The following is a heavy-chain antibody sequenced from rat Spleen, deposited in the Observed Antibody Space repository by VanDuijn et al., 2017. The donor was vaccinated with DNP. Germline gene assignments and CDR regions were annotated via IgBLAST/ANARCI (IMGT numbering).Heavy chain of an antibody. D-gene: IGHD5-1*01. J-gene: IGHJ2*01. CDR3: AIQLGVFDY. CDR1: GFSITNNFK. V-gene: IGHV3-3*01. Sequence: EVLLQESGPGLVKPSQSLSLTCSVTGFSITNNFKWSWIRKFPGNKLEWMGYVTNAGSTEYNPSLKSRISITTDTSRNQFFLHLNSVTTEDTATYYCAIQLGVFDYWDQGVMVTVSS. CDR2: VTNAGST.